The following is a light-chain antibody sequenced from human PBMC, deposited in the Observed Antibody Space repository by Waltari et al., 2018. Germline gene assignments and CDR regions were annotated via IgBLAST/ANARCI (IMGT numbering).Light chain of an antibody. Sequence: QSALTQPAPVPGSPGQSITISSTGTRSDVGGHKSVSWYQQHPGKAPKHMIYDVSKRPSGVSNRFSGSKSGNTASLTISGLQAEDEADYYCSSYTSSSTVVFGGGTKLTVL. CDR3: SSYTSSSTVV. V-gene: IGLV2-14*01. CDR1: RSDVGGHKS. CDR2: DVS. J-gene: IGLJ2*01.